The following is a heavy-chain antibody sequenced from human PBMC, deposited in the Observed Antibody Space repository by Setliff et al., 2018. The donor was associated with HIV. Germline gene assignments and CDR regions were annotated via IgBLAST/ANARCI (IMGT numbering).Heavy chain of an antibody. J-gene: IGHJ4*02. CDR2: IYTSGST. V-gene: IGHV4-4*08. Sequence: SETLSLTCTVSGGSISSYYWSWIRQPPGKGLEWIGYIYTSGSTNYNPSLKSRVTISVDTSKNQFSLKLSSVTAADTAVYYCARRDGYSYGFYFDYWGQGTLVTAPQ. CDR1: GGSISSYY. CDR3: ARRDGYSYGFYFDY. D-gene: IGHD5-18*01.